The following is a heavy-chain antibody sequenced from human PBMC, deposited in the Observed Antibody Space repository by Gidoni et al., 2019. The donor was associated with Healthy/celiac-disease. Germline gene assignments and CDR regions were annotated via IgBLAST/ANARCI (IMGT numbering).Heavy chain of an antibody. Sequence: EVQLVQSGAEVKKPGESLKISCMGSGYSFTSYWIVWVRQMPGKGREWMGIIYPGDSDTRYSPSFQGQVTISADKSISTAYLQWSSLKASDTAMYYCARVPVVVPAAMMNLLENAFDIWGQGTMVTVSS. D-gene: IGHD2-2*01. CDR1: GYSFTSYW. CDR3: ARVPVVVPAAMMNLLENAFDI. V-gene: IGHV5-51*01. J-gene: IGHJ3*02. CDR2: IYPGDSDT.